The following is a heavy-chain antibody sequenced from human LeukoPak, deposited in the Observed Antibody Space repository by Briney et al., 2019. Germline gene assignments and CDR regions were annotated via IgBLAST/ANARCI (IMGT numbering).Heavy chain of an antibody. J-gene: IGHJ5*02. D-gene: IGHD1-26*01. V-gene: IGHV1-18*01. CDR2: ISAYNGNT. CDR1: GYTFTSYG. CDR3: ARPSGSYLKAWFDP. Sequence: ASVKVSCKASGYTFTSYGISWVRQAPGQGLEWMGWISAYNGNTNYAQKPQGRVTMTTDTSTSTAYMELRSLRSDDTAVYYCARPSGSYLKAWFDPWGQGTLVTVSS.